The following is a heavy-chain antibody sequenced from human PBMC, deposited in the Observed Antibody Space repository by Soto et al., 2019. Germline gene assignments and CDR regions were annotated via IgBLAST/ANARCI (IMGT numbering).Heavy chain of an antibody. CDR2: IYYSGST. J-gene: IGHJ4*02. Sequence: SETLSLTXTVSGGSISGYYWSWIRQPPGKGREWIGYIYYSGSTNYNPALKSRVTRSGDTSKNQFSLKLSSVTAADTAVYDCARVHNFGVVKSPYYFDYWGQGTRGTVSA. V-gene: IGHV4-59*01. D-gene: IGHD3-3*01. CDR1: GGSISGYY. CDR3: ARVHNFGVVKSPYYFDY.